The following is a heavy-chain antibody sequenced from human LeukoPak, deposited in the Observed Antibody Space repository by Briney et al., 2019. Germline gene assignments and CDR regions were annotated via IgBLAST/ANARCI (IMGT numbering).Heavy chain of an antibody. Sequence: PSETLSLTCTVSGGSISSSNYYWDWIRQPPGKGLEWIGTFYYSGSTFYNPSLKSRVTISVDTSKNQLSLKLSSVTAADTAVYYCARVNPYYYDSSGSGAYYFDYWGQGTLVTVSS. CDR3: ARVNPYYYDSSGSGAYYFDY. D-gene: IGHD3-22*01. J-gene: IGHJ4*02. CDR2: FYYSGST. CDR1: GGSISSSNYY. V-gene: IGHV4-39*07.